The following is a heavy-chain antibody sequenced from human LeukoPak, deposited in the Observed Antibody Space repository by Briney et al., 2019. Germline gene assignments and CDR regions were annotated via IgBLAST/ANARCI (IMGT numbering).Heavy chain of an antibody. V-gene: IGHV3-53*01. D-gene: IGHD3-22*01. CDR3: ARGDYYDSRGYFNDAFDI. J-gene: IGHJ3*02. CDR1: GFSVSSNY. Sequence: PGGSLRLSCAASGFSVSSNYLSWVRQAPGKGLEWVSVIYSGGSTYYADSVEGRFTISRDNSKNTLYLQMNSLRAEDTAVYYCARGDYYDSRGYFNDAFDIWGQGTMVTVSS. CDR2: IYSGGST.